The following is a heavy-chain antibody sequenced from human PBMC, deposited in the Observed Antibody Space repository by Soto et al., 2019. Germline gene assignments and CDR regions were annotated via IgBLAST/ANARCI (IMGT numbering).Heavy chain of an antibody. CDR3: ARNVGERFDY. J-gene: IGHJ4*02. CDR1: GFTFSTYA. CDR2: ISGSGGST. Sequence: VQLLESGGGLVQPGGSLRLSCAASGFTFSTYAMSWVRQAPGKGLEWVSAISGSGGSTYYADSVKGRFTISRDNSKNTLYLQVSSLRAEDTAVYSCARNVGERFDYWGQGTLVTASS. V-gene: IGHV3-23*01. D-gene: IGHD3-16*01.